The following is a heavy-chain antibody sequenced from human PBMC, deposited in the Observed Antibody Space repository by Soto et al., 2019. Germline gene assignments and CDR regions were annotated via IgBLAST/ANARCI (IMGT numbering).Heavy chain of an antibody. V-gene: IGHV1-69*13. CDR2: IIPIFGTA. J-gene: IGHJ6*02. CDR3: ARGGDIVVVVAASLSYYGMDV. Sequence: AASVKVSCKASGGTFSSYAISWVRQAPGQGLEWMGGIIPIFGTANYAQKFQGRVTITADESTSTAYMELSSLRSEDTAVYYCARGGDIVVVVAASLSYYGMDVWGQGTTVTVSS. CDR1: GGTFSSYA. D-gene: IGHD2-15*01.